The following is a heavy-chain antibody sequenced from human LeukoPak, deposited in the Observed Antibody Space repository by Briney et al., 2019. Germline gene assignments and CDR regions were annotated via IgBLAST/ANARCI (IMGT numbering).Heavy chain of an antibody. Sequence: PSAPLSLTCSASNYSISNSLYWGWLRPPPGKGLEWIGSIYRSGSTFYNPSLKSRVTISLDTSKNPFSLKLSSVTAADTAVYFCARGTYGYYMDVWGKGTTVTVSS. CDR3: ARGTYGYYMDV. D-gene: IGHD4-17*01. CDR2: IYRSGST. J-gene: IGHJ6*03. CDR1: NYSISNSLY. V-gene: IGHV4-38-2*02.